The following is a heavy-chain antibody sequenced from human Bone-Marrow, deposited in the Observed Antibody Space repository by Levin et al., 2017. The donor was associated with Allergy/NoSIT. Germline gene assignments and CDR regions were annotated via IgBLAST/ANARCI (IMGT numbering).Heavy chain of an antibody. V-gene: IGHV4-4*07. CDR3: ARASQGHAYGAFDL. D-gene: IGHD3-16*01. CDR1: GGSISIYY. Sequence: SQTLSLTCTVSGGSISIYYWTWIRQPAGKGLEWIGRIFTSGNTNYNPSLKSRVTMSIDTSKNQFSLTLSSVIAADTAVYFCARASQGHAYGAFDLWGQGIEVNVSS. J-gene: IGHJ3*01. CDR2: IFTSGNT.